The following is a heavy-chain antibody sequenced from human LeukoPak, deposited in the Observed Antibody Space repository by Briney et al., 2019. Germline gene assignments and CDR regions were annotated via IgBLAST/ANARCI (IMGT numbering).Heavy chain of an antibody. Sequence: PGGTLRLSCTVSGFTISSYIMNWVRQAPGKGLEWVSYINTTGSTKKNAASVKGRSTMFRNTTNNSLHLQTTSIAAETTAVYYSGRDSGYRYDRLDSWGQGSVVSVSS. CDR3: GRDSGYRYDRLDS. CDR1: GFTISSYI. J-gene: IGHJ4*02. V-gene: IGHV3-48*01. D-gene: IGHD3-22*01. CDR2: INTTGSTK.